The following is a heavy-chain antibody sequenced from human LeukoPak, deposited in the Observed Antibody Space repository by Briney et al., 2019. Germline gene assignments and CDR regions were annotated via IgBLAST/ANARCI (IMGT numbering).Heavy chain of an antibody. D-gene: IGHD1-26*01. Sequence: PGGSLRLSCAASGFTFSSYWMHWVRQAPGKGLVWVSRINSDGSSTSYADSVKGRFTISRDNAKNTLYLQMNSLRAEDTAVYYCARFSVGSPIDYSGQGTLVTVSS. CDR3: ARFSVGSPIDY. CDR2: INSDGSST. CDR1: GFTFSSYW. V-gene: IGHV3-74*01. J-gene: IGHJ4*02.